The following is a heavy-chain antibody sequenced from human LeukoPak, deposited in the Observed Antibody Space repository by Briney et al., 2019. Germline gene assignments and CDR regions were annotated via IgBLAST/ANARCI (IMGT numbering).Heavy chain of an antibody. D-gene: IGHD1-1*01. CDR3: ARGYPDDY. J-gene: IGHJ4*02. Sequence: SETLSLTCTVSGGSISSSNYYWGWIRQPPGKGLEWIGEINHSGSTNYNPSLKSRVTISVDTSKNQFSLKLSSVTAADTAVYYCARGYPDDYWGQGTLVTVSS. V-gene: IGHV4-39*07. CDR1: GGSISSSNYY. CDR2: INHSGST.